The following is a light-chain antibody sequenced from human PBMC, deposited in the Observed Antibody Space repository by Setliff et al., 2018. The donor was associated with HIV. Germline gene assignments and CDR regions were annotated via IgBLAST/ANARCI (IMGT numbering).Light chain of an antibody. Sequence: QSALAQPASVSGSPGQSITISCNGTSNDIGAYNYVSWYQQHPDRAPKLMIYEVNNRPSGVSNRFSGSKSGNTASLTISGLQTEDEADYYCTSYTNSNSYVFGPGTKVTVL. CDR3: TSYTNSNSYV. J-gene: IGLJ1*01. CDR1: SNDIGAYNY. CDR2: EVN. V-gene: IGLV2-14*01.